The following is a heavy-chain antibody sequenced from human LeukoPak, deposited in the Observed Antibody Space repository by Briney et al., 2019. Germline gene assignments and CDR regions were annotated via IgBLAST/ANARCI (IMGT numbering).Heavy chain of an antibody. D-gene: IGHD1-26*01. CDR2: ISGGAGST. J-gene: IGHJ4*02. V-gene: IGHV3-23*01. Sequence: PGGSLRLSCAASGFTLNSYAMSWVRQAPGKGLEWVSAISGGAGSTYYADSVKGRFTISRDSSKNTLYQQMNSLRAEDTAVYYCAKVPDSGNYHFDYWGQGTLVTVSS. CDR3: AKVPDSGNYHFDY. CDR1: GFTLNSYA.